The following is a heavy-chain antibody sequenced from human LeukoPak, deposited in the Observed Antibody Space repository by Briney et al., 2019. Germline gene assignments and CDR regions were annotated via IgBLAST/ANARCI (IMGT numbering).Heavy chain of an antibody. CDR3: AREFRGFDP. CDR1: GGSISSGGYS. J-gene: IGHJ5*02. Sequence: PSQTLSLTCAVSGGSISSGGYSWSWIRQPPGTGLEWIGYIYHSGSTYYNPSLKSRVTISVDRSKNQFPLKLSSVTAADTAVYYCAREFRGFDPWGQGTLVTVSS. CDR2: IYHSGST. V-gene: IGHV4-30-2*01.